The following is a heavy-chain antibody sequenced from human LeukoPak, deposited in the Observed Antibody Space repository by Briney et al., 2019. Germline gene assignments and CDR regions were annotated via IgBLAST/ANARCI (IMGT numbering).Heavy chain of an antibody. CDR3: ARDSGWYRIDP. CDR2: IKQDGSEK. D-gene: IGHD6-19*01. Sequence: GGSLRLSCAASGFTFSSSWMTWVRQAPGKGLEWVANIKQDGSEKYYVGSVKGRFTISRDNAKNSLYLQMNSLRAEDTAVYYCARDSGWYRIDPWGQGTLVTVSS. J-gene: IGHJ5*02. V-gene: IGHV3-7*01. CDR1: GFTFSSSW.